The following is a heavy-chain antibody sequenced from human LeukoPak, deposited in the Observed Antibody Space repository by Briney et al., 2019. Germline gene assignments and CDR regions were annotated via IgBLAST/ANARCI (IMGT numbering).Heavy chain of an antibody. CDR1: GYTFTGYY. CDR3: ARDLTIVGGVSDPRIRGH. Sequence: GASVKVSCKASGYTFTGYYMHWVRQAPGQGLEWMGWINCNSAGTKYPQKFQGRVSMTRDTSISTAYLELSRLRSDDTAVYYCARDLTIVGGVSDPRIRGHWGQGTLVTVSS. V-gene: IGHV1-2*02. D-gene: IGHD3-3*01. J-gene: IGHJ4*02. CDR2: INCNSAGT.